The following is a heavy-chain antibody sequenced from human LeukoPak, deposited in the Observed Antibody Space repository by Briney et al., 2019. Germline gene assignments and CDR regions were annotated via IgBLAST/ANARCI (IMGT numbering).Heavy chain of an antibody. D-gene: IGHD6-13*01. J-gene: IGHJ3*02. V-gene: IGHV4-59*01. CDR2: IYYSGST. Sequence: SETLSLTCTVSGGSLSSYYWSWIRQPPGKGLEWIGYIYYSGSTNYNPSLKSRVTISVDTSKNQFSLKLSSVTAADTAVYYCARGGSSWDDAFDIWGQGTMVTVSS. CDR3: ARGGSSWDDAFDI. CDR1: GGSLSSYY.